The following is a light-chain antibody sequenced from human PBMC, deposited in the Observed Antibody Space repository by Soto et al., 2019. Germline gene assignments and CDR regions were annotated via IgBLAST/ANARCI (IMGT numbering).Light chain of an antibody. CDR3: QQYGGSPRT. V-gene: IGKV3-20*01. CDR2: RAS. Sequence: EIVLTQSPGTLSLSPGDRATLACRASQSVSNNYVAWYQQKPGQAPRLLIFRASNKATGVPDRFSGSGSGTEFTLTISRLEPEDFAVYHCQQYGGSPRTFGQGTKVDIK. J-gene: IGKJ1*01. CDR1: QSVSNNY.